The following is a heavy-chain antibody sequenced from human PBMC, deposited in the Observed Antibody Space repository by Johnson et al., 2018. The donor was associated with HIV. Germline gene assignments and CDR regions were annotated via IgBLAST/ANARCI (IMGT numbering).Heavy chain of an antibody. Sequence: EQLVESGGGLVQPGGSLRLSCAASGFTVSSNYMSWVRQAPGKGLEWVSGITWYGGSTGYADSVKGRFTISRDNAKNSLYLQMNSLRAEDTAVYYCARDQAGTTDDAFDIWGQGTMVTVSS. CDR2: ITWYGGST. CDR1: GFTVSSNY. CDR3: ARDQAGTTDDAFDI. V-gene: IGHV3-66*02. J-gene: IGHJ3*02. D-gene: IGHD1-7*01.